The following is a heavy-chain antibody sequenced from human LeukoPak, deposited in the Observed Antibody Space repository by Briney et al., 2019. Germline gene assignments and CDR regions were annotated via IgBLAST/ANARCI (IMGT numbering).Heavy chain of an antibody. D-gene: IGHD1-1*01. Sequence: SETLSLTCTVSGGSISSYYWSWVRQPPGKGLGWIAYIYYSGSTNYNPSLKSRATISVDSSKNQVSLKLTSVTAADTAVYYCARVLEPSGFYYYMDVWGKGTTVTVSS. CDR1: GGSISSYY. V-gene: IGHV4-59*01. J-gene: IGHJ6*03. CDR3: ARVLEPSGFYYYMDV. CDR2: IYYSGST.